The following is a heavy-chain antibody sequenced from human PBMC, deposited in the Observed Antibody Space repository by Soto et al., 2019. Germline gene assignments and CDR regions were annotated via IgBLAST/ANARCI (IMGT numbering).Heavy chain of an antibody. CDR1: GGSISSGGYY. V-gene: IGHV4-31*03. D-gene: IGHD2-2*02. J-gene: IGHJ6*02. Sequence: SETLSHTCTVSGGSISSGGYYWSWIRQHPGKGLEWIGYIYYSGSTYYNPSLKSRVTISVDTSKNQFSLKLSSVTAADTAVYYCARDQIVVVPAAIEMGGYYYYYGMDVWGQGTTVTVSS. CDR3: ARDQIVVVPAAIEMGGYYYYYGMDV. CDR2: IYYSGST.